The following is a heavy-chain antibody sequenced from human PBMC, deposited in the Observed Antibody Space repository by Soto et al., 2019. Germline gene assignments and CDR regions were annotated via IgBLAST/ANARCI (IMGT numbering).Heavy chain of an antibody. J-gene: IGHJ1*01. CDR2: IWYDGSNK. CDR1: GFTFSSYG. CDR3: ARTKLAGPEYFQH. V-gene: IGHV3-33*01. Sequence: GGSLRLSCAASGFTFSSYGMHWVRQAPGKGLEWVAVIWYDGSNKYYADSVKGRFTISRDNSKNTLYLQMNSLRAEDTAVYYCARTKLAGPEYFQHWGQGTLVTVSS. D-gene: IGHD2-15*01.